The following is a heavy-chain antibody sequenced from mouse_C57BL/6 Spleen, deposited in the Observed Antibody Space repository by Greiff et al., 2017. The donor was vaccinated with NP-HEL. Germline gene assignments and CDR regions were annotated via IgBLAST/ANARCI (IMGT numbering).Heavy chain of an antibody. J-gene: IGHJ2*01. Sequence: VQLQQSGAELVRPGASVKMSCKASGYTFTSYTMHWVKQRPGQGLEWIGYINPSSGYTKYNQKFKDKATLTADKSSSTAYMQLSSLTSEDSAVYYCARKGDTTVVATLYFDYWGQGTTLTVSS. CDR3: ARKGDTTVVATLYFDY. CDR1: GYTFTSYT. CDR2: INPSSGYT. D-gene: IGHD1-1*01. V-gene: IGHV1-4*01.